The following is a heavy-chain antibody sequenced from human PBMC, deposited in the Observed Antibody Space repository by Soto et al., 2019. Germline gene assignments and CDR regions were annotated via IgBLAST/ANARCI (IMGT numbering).Heavy chain of an antibody. D-gene: IGHD2-21*02. CDR1: GGSISSSSYY. CDR2: IYYSGST. Sequence: SETLSLTCTVSGGSISSSSYYWGWIRQPPGKGLEWIGSIYYSGSTYYNPSLKSRVTISVDTSKNQFSLKLSSVTAADTAVYYCASEGTADNWFDPWGQGTLVTVSS. V-gene: IGHV4-39*01. J-gene: IGHJ5*02. CDR3: ASEGTADNWFDP.